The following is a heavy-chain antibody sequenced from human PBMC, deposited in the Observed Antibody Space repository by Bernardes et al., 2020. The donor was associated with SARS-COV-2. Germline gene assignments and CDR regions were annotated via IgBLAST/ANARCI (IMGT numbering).Heavy chain of an antibody. D-gene: IGHD2-15*01. CDR1: GYTFTDHY. J-gene: IGHJ6*02. CDR3: AREGGYCTRGNCYGDDHSGMDV. CDR2: INPNSGGT. Sequence: ASVKVSCKASGYTFTDHYVHWVRQAPGQGLEWLGWINPNSGGTYHEQKFQGRVTMTTDTSISTAYMELSSLGSADTAVYYCAREGGYCTRGNCYGDDHSGMDVWGQGTAVTVSS. V-gene: IGHV1-2*02.